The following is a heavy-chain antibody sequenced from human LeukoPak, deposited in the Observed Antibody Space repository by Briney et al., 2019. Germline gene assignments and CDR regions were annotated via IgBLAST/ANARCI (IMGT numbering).Heavy chain of an antibody. J-gene: IGHJ4*02. V-gene: IGHV3-7*01. CDR3: ARAIDGMTTVTYDY. D-gene: IGHD4-17*01. CDR1: GFTFRSYW. Sequence: PGGSLRLSCAASGFTFRSYWMSWVRQAPGKGLAWVANIKHDGGEKYYVDSVKGRFTISRDNAKNSLYLQMNSLRAEDTAVYYCARAIDGMTTVTYDYWGQGTLVTVSS. CDR2: IKHDGGEK.